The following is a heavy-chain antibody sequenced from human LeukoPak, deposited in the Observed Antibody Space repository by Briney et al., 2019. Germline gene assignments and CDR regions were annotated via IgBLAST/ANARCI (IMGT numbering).Heavy chain of an antibody. J-gene: IGHJ5*02. V-gene: IGHV4-39*01. D-gene: IGHD3-10*01. CDR2: FYYSGGT. CDR1: GDSISNKSNY. CDR3: ARQRGITMERFDP. Sequence: SETLSLTCTVSGDSISNKSNYWGWIRQPPGKGLEWIGSFYYSGGTYYNPSLKSRVTISVDTSKNQFSLKLSSVTAADTAVYYCARQRGITMERFDPWGQGTLVTVSS.